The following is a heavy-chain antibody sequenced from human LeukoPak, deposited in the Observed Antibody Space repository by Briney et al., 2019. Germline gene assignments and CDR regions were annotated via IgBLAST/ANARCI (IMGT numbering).Heavy chain of an antibody. Sequence: ASVKVSCTASGYTFTVYYMHWVRQAPGQGLEWMGWINPNSGGTNYAQKFQGRVTMTRDTSISTAYMELSRLRSDDTAVYYCASGVPLGYCTNGVCRDWFDPWGQGTLVTVSS. J-gene: IGHJ5*02. CDR3: ASGVPLGYCTNGVCRDWFDP. CDR1: GYTFTVYY. D-gene: IGHD2-8*01. V-gene: IGHV1-2*02. CDR2: INPNSGGT.